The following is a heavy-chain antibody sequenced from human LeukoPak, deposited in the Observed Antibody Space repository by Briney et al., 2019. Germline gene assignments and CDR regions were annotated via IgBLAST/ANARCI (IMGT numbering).Heavy chain of an antibody. CDR2: INPISGGT. CDR3: ARGPLTRPCSSTSCPNWFDP. D-gene: IGHD2-2*01. J-gene: IGHJ5*02. CDR1: GYTFTGYY. V-gene: IGHV1-2*02. Sequence: ASVKVSCKASGYTFTGYYMHWVRQAPGQGLEWMGWINPISGGTNYAQKFQGRVTMTRDTSICTAYMELSRLRSDDTAVYYCARGPLTRPCSSTSCPNWFDPWGQGTLVTVSS.